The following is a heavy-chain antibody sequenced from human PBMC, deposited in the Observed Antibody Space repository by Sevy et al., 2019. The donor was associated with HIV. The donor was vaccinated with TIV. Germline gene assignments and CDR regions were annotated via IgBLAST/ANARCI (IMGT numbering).Heavy chain of an antibody. CDR2: INSNSGGT. V-gene: IGHV1-2*02. CDR1: GYTFTGHY. Sequence: ASVKVSCKASGYTFTGHYMHWVRQAPGQGLEWMGWINSNSGGTKYAQKFQGRVTMTRDTSISTAYMELSMLKFDDTAVYYCATSGSDWYPDFWGQGTLVTVSS. D-gene: IGHD6-19*01. CDR3: ATSGSDWYPDF. J-gene: IGHJ4*02.